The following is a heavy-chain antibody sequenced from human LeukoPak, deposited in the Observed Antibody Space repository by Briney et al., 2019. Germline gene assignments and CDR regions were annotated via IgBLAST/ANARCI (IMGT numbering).Heavy chain of an antibody. J-gene: IGHJ4*02. CDR2: ISAYNGNT. CDR3: ARDEPYYYDSSGYYYFDY. D-gene: IGHD3-22*01. Sequence: VASVKVSCKASGYTFTSYGISWVRQAPGQGLEWMGWISAYNGNTNYAQKLQGRVTMTTDTSASTAYMELRSLRSDDTAVYYCARDEPYYYDSSGYYYFDYWGQGTLVTVSS. CDR1: GYTFTSYG. V-gene: IGHV1-18*01.